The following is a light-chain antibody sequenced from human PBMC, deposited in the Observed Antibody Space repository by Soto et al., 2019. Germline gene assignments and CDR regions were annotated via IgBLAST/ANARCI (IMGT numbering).Light chain of an antibody. V-gene: IGKV3-20*01. J-gene: IGKJ1*01. CDR3: QQYGALPPT. CDR2: GAS. CDR1: QSVSSN. Sequence: EIVMTQSPATLSVSPGERATLSCRASQSVSSNLAWYQQKPGQAPRLLIYGASSRATGIPDRFSGTGSETDFTLTISRLEPEDFAVYHCQQYGALPPTFGQGTKVDIK.